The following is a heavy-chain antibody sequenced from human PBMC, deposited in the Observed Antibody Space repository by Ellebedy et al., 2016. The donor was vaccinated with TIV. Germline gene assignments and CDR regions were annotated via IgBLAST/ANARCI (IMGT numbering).Heavy chain of an antibody. D-gene: IGHD6-19*01. CDR3: AKEVIAV. Sequence: GESLKISCAASGFTFSTYTMDWVRQAPGKGLEWVSGISATGGTTFYSDSVKGRFTISRDNSKNTLYLQMNSLRVDEPAIYYCAKEVIAVWGQGTLVTVSS. V-gene: IGHV3-23*01. CDR2: ISATGGTT. J-gene: IGHJ4*02. CDR1: GFTFSTYT.